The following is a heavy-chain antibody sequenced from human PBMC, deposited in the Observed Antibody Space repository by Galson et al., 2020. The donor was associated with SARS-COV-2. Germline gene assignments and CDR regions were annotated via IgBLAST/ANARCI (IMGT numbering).Heavy chain of an antibody. V-gene: IGHV1-8*01. CDR1: GYTFTNYD. CDR2: MNPKSGNT. J-gene: IGHJ5*02. D-gene: IGHD5-18*01. CDR3: ARVWERGFSYGNWFDP. Sequence: ASVKVSCKASGYTFTNYDINWVRQATGQGLEWMGWMNPKSGNTGLIHKFQGRVTMTRDTSTSTAYMELTSLIFDDTAVYYCARVWERGFSYGNWFDPWGQGTLVTVSS.